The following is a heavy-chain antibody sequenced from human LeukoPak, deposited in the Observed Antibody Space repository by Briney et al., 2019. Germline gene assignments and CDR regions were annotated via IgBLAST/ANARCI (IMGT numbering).Heavy chain of an antibody. D-gene: IGHD4-17*01. V-gene: IGHV4-31*03. CDR3: ARSFGDYEGNWFDP. CDR2: IYYSGST. CDR1: GGSISSGGYY. Sequence: PSQTLSLTCTVSGGSISSGGYYWSWIRQHPGKGLEWIGYIYYSGSTYYNPSLKSRVTISVDTSKNQFSLKLSSVTAADTAVYYCARSFGDYEGNWFDPWGRGTLVTASS. J-gene: IGHJ5*02.